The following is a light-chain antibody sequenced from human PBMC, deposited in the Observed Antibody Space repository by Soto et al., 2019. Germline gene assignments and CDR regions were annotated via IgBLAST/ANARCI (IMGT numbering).Light chain of an antibody. J-gene: IGLJ1*01. CDR1: SSDVGGYNY. Sequence: QRARTHLASGSGFAVGSGTISSTGTSSDVGGYNYVSWYQQHPGKAPRLMIYDVIKRPSGVPDRFSGSKSGNTASLTVSGLQAEDEADYYCSSYAGSTNFVFGPGTKVTVL. CDR3: SSYAGSTNFV. CDR2: DVI. V-gene: IGLV2-8*01.